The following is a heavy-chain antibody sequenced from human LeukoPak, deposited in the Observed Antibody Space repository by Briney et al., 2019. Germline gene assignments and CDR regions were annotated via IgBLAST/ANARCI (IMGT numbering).Heavy chain of an antibody. CDR1: GYSFTSYW. CDR3: ARHESTEASKY. CDR2: IYPGDSDI. Sequence: GESLKISCKGSGYSFTSYWIAWVRQMPGKGLEWMGIIYPGDSDIRHSPSFQGQVTISADKSISTAYLQWSSLKASDTAIYFCARHESTEASKYWGQGTLVTVSS. V-gene: IGHV5-51*01. D-gene: IGHD1-1*01. J-gene: IGHJ4*02.